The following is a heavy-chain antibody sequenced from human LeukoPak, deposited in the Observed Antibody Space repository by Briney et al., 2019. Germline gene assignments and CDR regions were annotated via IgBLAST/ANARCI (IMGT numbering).Heavy chain of an antibody. Sequence: SETLSLTCTVSGGSISSYYWSWLRQPAGKGLEWVGRIYTSGSTKYNPHLKSRVTISVDTSKNQLSLKLSSVTAADTAVYYCARGDYDSTDIWGQGTMVTVSS. J-gene: IGHJ3*02. CDR2: IYTSGST. CDR1: GGSISSYY. CDR3: ARGDYDSTDI. V-gene: IGHV4-4*07. D-gene: IGHD3-22*01.